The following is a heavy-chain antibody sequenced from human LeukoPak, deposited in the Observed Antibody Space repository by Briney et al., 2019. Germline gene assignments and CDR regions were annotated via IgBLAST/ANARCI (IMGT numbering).Heavy chain of an antibody. V-gene: IGHV3-30*18. CDR1: AFTFSSYG. CDR3: AKIPVPASSSWYDY. D-gene: IGHD6-13*01. CDR2: ISYDGSNK. J-gene: IGHJ4*02. Sequence: GGSLRLSCAASAFTFSSYGMHWVRQAPGKGLEWVAVISYDGSNKYYADSVKGRFTISRDNSKNTLYLQMNSLRAEDTAVYYCAKIPVPASSSWYDYWGQGTLVTVSS.